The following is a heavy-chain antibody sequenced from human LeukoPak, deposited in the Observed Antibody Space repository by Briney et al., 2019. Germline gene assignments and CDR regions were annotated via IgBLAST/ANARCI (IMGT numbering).Heavy chain of an antibody. CDR3: ARHRVRGYSGYHGALGGMDV. CDR1: GGSFSGYY. J-gene: IGHJ6*02. V-gene: IGHV4-34*01. CDR2: INHSGST. Sequence: SETLSLTCAVYGGSFSGYYWSWIRQPPGKGLEWIGEINHSGSTNYNPSLKSRVTISVDTSKNQFSLKLSSVTAADTAVYYCARHRVRGYSGYHGALGGMDVWGQGTTVTVSS. D-gene: IGHD5-12*01.